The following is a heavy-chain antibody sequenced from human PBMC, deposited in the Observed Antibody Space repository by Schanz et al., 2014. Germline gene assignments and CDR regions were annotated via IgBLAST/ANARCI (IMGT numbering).Heavy chain of an antibody. CDR3: AGAFDSSGYYFDY. D-gene: IGHD3-22*01. Sequence: QVQLVQSGAEVKKPGASVRVSCKVSGYAFTTYGISWVRQAPGQGLEWMGIVNPSARGTHFAREFQGRVTVTSDTSTSTVYMELSGLRSEDTAVYYCAGAFDSSGYYFDYWGQGTLXTVSS. V-gene: IGHV1-46*03. J-gene: IGHJ4*02. CDR2: VNPSARGT. CDR1: GYAFTTYG.